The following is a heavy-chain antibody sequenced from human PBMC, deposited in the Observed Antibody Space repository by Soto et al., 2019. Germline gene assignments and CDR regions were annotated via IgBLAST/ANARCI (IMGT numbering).Heavy chain of an antibody. CDR3: ARRRESYYYYGMDV. Sequence: ASVKVSCKASGYTFTSYGISWVRQAPGQGLEWMGWISAYNGNTNYAQKLQGRVTMTTDTSTSTACMELRSLRSDDTAVYYCARRRESYYYYGMDVWGQGTTVTVSS. V-gene: IGHV1-18*01. J-gene: IGHJ6*02. CDR1: GYTFTSYG. CDR2: ISAYNGNT.